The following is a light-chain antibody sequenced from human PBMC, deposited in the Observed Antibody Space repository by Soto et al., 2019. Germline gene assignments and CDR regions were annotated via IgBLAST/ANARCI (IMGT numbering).Light chain of an antibody. J-gene: IGKJ4*01. CDR3: QQYADWPLT. CDR2: AAS. Sequence: ELVLTQSPATLSLSPGERATLSCRASRSVGNNLAWYQKKPGQAPGLLIYAASTRATGFPARLSGSESGTHLTLPISSLEPEDVAVYYCQQYADWPLTFGGGTKVASK. V-gene: IGKV3-11*01. CDR1: RSVGNN.